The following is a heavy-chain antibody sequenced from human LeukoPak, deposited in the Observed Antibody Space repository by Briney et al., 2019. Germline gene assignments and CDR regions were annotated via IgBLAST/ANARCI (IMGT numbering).Heavy chain of an antibody. CDR1: GYTFTSYG. J-gene: IGHJ6*03. D-gene: IGHD4-17*01. V-gene: IGHV1-18*01. Sequence: ASVKVSCKASGYTFTSYGISWVRQAPGQGLEWMGWISAYNGNTNYAQKLQGRVTMTTDTSTSTAYMELRSLRSDDTAVYYCARHATVTGYYYYMDVWGEGTTVTVSS. CDR2: ISAYNGNT. CDR3: ARHATVTGYYYYMDV.